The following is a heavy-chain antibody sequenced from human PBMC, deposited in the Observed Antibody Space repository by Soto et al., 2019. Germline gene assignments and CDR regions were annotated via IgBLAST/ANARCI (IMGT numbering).Heavy chain of an antibody. CDR1: GFTFSNYA. V-gene: IGHV3-30-3*01. Sequence: QVPLVESGGGVVQPGRSLRLSCVASGFTFSNYALHWVRQAPGKGLEWVAVISYDANNKHYADSVKGRFTISRDNSKNTLYLQMNSLTPEDTAVYYCARDGHCDYWGQGTLVTVSS. CDR3: ARDGHCDY. J-gene: IGHJ4*02. CDR2: ISYDANNK.